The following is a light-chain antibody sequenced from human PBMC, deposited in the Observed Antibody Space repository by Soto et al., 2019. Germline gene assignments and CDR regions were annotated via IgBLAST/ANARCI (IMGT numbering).Light chain of an antibody. V-gene: IGKV3-11*01. CDR1: QDISIY. J-gene: IGKJ4*01. Sequence: EIVLTQSPATLYLSPGERTTLSCRASQDISIYLAWYQQKPGQPPRLLIFNASNRATGIQARFSGSGSGTDFTLTISSLGPEDFAVYYCQQRYNWPPLTFGRGTTVEIK. CDR3: QQRYNWPPLT. CDR2: NAS.